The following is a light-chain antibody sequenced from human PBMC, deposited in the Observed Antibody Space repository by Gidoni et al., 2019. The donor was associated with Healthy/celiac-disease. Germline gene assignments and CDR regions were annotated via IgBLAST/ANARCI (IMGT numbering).Light chain of an antibody. Sequence: DIQMTQSPSSLSASVGDRVTITCRASQRISSYLNWYQQKPGKAPKLLIYAASSLQSGVPSRFSGSGSGTDFTLTISSLHPEDFASYYCLQSYSTPLFTFGPGTKVDIK. V-gene: IGKV1-39*01. CDR1: QRISSY. CDR2: AAS. J-gene: IGKJ3*01. CDR3: LQSYSTPLFT.